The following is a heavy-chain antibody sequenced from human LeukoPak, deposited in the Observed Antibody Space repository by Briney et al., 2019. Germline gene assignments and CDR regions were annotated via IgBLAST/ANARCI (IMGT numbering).Heavy chain of an antibody. CDR3: AKDRATYYYDSSGFDY. V-gene: IGHV3-33*06. D-gene: IGHD3-22*01. Sequence: GRSLRLSCAASGFTFSSYGMHWVRQAPGKGLEWVAVIWYDGSNKYYADSVKGRFTISRDNSKSTLYLQMNSLRAEDTAVYYCAKDRATYYYDSSGFDYWGQGTLVTVSS. CDR1: GFTFSSYG. J-gene: IGHJ4*02. CDR2: IWYDGSNK.